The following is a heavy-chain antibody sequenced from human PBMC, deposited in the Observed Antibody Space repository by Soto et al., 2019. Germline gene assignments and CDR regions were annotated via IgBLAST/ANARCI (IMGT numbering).Heavy chain of an antibody. CDR3: GRVLFPRVYVLLWFGELLFDP. CDR2: ISAYNGNT. CDR1: GYTFTSYG. V-gene: IGHV1-18*01. Sequence: ASVKVSCKASGYTFTSYGISWVRQAPGQGLEWMGWISAYNGNTNYAQKLQGRVTMTTDTSTSTAYMELRSLRSDDTAVYYCGRVLFPRVYVLLWFGELLFDPWGQGTLVTVSS. D-gene: IGHD3-10*01. J-gene: IGHJ5*02.